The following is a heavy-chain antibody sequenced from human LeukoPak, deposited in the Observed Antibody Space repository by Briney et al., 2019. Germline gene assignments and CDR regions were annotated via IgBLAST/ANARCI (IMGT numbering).Heavy chain of an antibody. CDR3: ARGKYSSGWFDY. D-gene: IGHD6-19*01. J-gene: IGHJ4*02. CDR1: GFTFSSYS. V-gene: IGHV3-21*01. Sequence: GGSLRLPYAASGFTFSSYSMSWVRPAPGKGLEWVSSITTSSTYISYADSVKGRFTISRDDAKNSLYLQMNSLRAEDSAVYYCARGKYSSGWFDYWGQGTLVTVPS. CDR2: ITTSSTYI.